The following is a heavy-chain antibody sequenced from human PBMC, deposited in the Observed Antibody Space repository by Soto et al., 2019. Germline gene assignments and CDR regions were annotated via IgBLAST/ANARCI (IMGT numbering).Heavy chain of an antibody. J-gene: IGHJ4*02. V-gene: IGHV3-33*01. D-gene: IGHD6-19*01. Sequence: QVQLVESGGGVVQPGRSLRLSCAASGFTFSSYGMHWVRQAPGKGLEWVAVIWYDGSNKYYADSVKGRFTISRDNSKNTLYLHMNSLRAEDTAVYYCARDLNRGSGWYLGSYDFDYWGQGTLVTVSS. CDR1: GFTFSSYG. CDR2: IWYDGSNK. CDR3: ARDLNRGSGWYLGSYDFDY.